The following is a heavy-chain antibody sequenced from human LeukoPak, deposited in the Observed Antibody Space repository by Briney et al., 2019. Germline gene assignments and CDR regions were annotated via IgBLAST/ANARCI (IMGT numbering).Heavy chain of an antibody. CDR2: ITSNGDTT. Sequence: GGSLRLSCAASGFTLSGYIMHWFRQAPGKGPESASAITSNGDTTYYASSVKGRFTISRDNSKNTLYLQMGSLRTEDMAVYYCARENGGGSDYWGQGTLVTVSS. CDR1: GFTLSGYI. V-gene: IGHV3-64*01. D-gene: IGHD5-24*01. CDR3: ARENGGGSDY. J-gene: IGHJ4*02.